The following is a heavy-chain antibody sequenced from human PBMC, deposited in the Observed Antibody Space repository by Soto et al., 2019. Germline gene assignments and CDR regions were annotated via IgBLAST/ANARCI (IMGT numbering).Heavy chain of an antibody. D-gene: IGHD6-13*01. CDR2: IYYSGGT. V-gene: IGHV4-59*01. Sequence: GSWIRQPPVKGLEWIGYIYYSGGTNYNPSLKSRVTISVDTSKKQFSLKLSSVTAADTAVYYCARGYSSSWYGRGNWFDPWGQGTLVTVCS. CDR3: ARGYSSSWYGRGNWFDP. J-gene: IGHJ5*02.